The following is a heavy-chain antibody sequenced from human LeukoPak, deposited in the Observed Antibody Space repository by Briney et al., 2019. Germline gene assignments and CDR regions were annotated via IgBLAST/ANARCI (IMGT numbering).Heavy chain of an antibody. Sequence: ASVKVSCKASGYTFTSYDINWVRQATGQGLEWMGWMNPNSGNTGYAQKFQGRVTMARNTSISTVYMELSSLRSEGTAVYYCARGRVISRSYYDFDYWGQGTLVTVSS. D-gene: IGHD1-26*01. CDR2: MNPNSGNT. CDR3: ARGRVISRSYYDFDY. V-gene: IGHV1-8*01. J-gene: IGHJ4*02. CDR1: GYTFTSYD.